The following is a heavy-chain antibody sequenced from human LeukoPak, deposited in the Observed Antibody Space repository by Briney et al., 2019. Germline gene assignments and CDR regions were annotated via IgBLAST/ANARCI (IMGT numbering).Heavy chain of an antibody. CDR1: GYTFKNYA. J-gene: IGHJ4*02. CDR2: INTKTGNP. CDR3: ARSLSRGNGLLPSGY. V-gene: IGHV7-4-1*02. Sequence: VASVKVSFTTSGYTFKNYALNWVRQAPGQGLEWMGWINTKTGNPTYAPGVTGEFVFSLDTSVNTAYLEISSLKAEDTAVYYCARSLSRGNGLLPSGYWGQGTLVTVSS. D-gene: IGHD3-10*01.